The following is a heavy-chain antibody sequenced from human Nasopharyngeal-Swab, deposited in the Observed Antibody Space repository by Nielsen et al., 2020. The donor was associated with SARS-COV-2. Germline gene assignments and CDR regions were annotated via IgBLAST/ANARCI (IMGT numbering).Heavy chain of an antibody. V-gene: IGHV3-13*01. CDR1: GFTFSSYD. J-gene: IGHJ6*02. CDR2: IGIAGDT. D-gene: IGHD4-17*01. CDR3: ARTYAAEDYYYGMDV. Sequence: GESLKISCAASGFTFSSYDMHWVRQATGKGLEWVSAIGIAGDTYYPGSVKGRFTISRENAKNSLYLQMNSLRAGDTAVYYCARTYAAEDYYYGMDVWGQGTTVTVSS.